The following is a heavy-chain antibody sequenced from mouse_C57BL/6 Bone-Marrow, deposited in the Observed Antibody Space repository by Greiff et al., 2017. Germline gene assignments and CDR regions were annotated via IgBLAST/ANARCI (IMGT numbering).Heavy chain of an antibody. V-gene: IGHV3-6*01. CDR2: ISYDGSN. J-gene: IGHJ2*01. Sequence: EVHLVESGPGLVKPSQSLSLTCSVTGYSITSGYYWNWIRQFPGNKLEWMGYISYDGSNNYNPSLKNRISITRDTSKNQFFLKLNSVTTEDTATYYCARDGLFDYWGQGTTLTVSS. CDR1: GYSITSGYY. CDR3: ARDGLFDY. D-gene: IGHD3-1*01.